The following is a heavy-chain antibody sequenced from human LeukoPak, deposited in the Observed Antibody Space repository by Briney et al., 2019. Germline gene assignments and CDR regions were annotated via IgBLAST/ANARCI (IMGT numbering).Heavy chain of an antibody. Sequence: PSETLSLTCAVYGGSFSGYYWSWIRQPPGKGLEWIGEINHSGSTNYNPSLKSRVTISVDTSKNQFSLKLSSVTAADTAVYYCVRGQTYYYDSSGYYAYAFDIWGQGTMVTVSS. CDR2: INHSGST. D-gene: IGHD3-22*01. CDR3: VRGQTYYYDSSGYYAYAFDI. V-gene: IGHV4-34*01. CDR1: GGSFSGYY. J-gene: IGHJ3*02.